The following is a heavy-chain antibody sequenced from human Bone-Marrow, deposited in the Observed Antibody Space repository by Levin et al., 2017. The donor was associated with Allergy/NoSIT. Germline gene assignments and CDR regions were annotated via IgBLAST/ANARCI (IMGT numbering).Heavy chain of an antibody. V-gene: IGHV3-64*02. J-gene: IGHJ4*02. D-gene: IGHD5-12*01. Sequence: LSLTCAASGFAFSVHSMHWVRQAPGKGLEYVSTINDRGGNAYYADSVKGRFTMSRDDSKNTVFLQMGSLRHDDTGIYYCARGLGGSGYDVSDWWGQGTLVTVSS. CDR1: GFAFSVHS. CDR2: INDRGGNA. CDR3: ARGLGGSGYDVSDW.